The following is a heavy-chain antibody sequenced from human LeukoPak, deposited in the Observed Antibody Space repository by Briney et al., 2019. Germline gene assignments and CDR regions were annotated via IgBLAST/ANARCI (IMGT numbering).Heavy chain of an antibody. CDR1: GGTFSSYA. CDR3: ARMEGHYYDSSAPMGAFDI. D-gene: IGHD3-22*01. CDR2: IIPIFGTA. V-gene: IGHV1-69*13. Sequence: GASVKVSCKASGGTFSSYAISWVRQAPGQGLEWMGGIIPIFGTANYAQKFQGRVTITADESTSTAYMELSSLRSEDTAVYYCARMEGHYYDSSAPMGAFDIWGQGTMVTVSS. J-gene: IGHJ3*02.